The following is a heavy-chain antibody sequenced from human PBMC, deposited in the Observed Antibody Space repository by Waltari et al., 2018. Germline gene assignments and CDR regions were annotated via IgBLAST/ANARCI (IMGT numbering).Heavy chain of an antibody. J-gene: IGHJ5*02. CDR3: ARAGGQLVPNLNWFDP. CDR1: GYTFTSYG. CDR2: ISAYNGNT. D-gene: IGHD6-6*01. Sequence: QVQLVQSGAEVKKPGASVKVSCKASGYTFTSYGISWVRQAPGQGLEGMGWISAYNGNTNEPQKRPGRDTMTKNTSASTAYRELRSLRSDDAAVYYCARAGGQLVPNLNWFDPWGQGTLVTVSS. V-gene: IGHV1-18*01.